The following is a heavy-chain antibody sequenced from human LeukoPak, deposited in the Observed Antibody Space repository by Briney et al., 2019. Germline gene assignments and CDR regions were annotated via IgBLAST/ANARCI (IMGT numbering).Heavy chain of an antibody. CDR3: ARASRWLPYYFDY. J-gene: IGHJ4*02. V-gene: IGHV1-69*05. D-gene: IGHD5-24*01. CDR2: IIPIFGTA. CDR1: ERTFSSYA. Sequence: SVKVSGKAAERTFSSYAISWVRQAPGQGLEWRGRIIPIFGTANYAQKFQGRVTITTDESTSTAYMELSSLRSEDTAVYYCARASRWLPYYFDYWGQGTLVTVSS.